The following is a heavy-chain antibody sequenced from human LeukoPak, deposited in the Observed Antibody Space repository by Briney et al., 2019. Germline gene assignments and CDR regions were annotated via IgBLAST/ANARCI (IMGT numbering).Heavy chain of an antibody. J-gene: IGHJ4*02. Sequence: GGSLRLSCAASGFTSSDYYMSWIRQAPGKGLKWVSYISSSGSTIYYADSVKGRFTISRDNAKNSLYLQMNSLRAEDTAVYFCARRRYNWNAIDYWGQGTLVTVSS. CDR2: ISSSGSTI. CDR3: ARRRYNWNAIDY. D-gene: IGHD1-20*01. V-gene: IGHV3-11*01. CDR1: GFTSSDYY.